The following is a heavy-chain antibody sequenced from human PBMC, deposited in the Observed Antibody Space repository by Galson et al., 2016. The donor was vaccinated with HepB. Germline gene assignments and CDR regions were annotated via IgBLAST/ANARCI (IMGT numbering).Heavy chain of an antibody. CDR3: AKTLTPTNQYFFNS. J-gene: IGHJ4*02. D-gene: IGHD2-15*01. V-gene: IGHV4-31*03. Sequence: TLSLTCTVSLDTISITGYFWSWIRQLPGGGLEWIGYISHSGSVYLNPSLKSRSVISVDTSKNQFSLDVRSVTAADTAVYYCAKTLTPTNQYFFNSWGQGTLVTVSS. CDR2: ISHSGSV. CDR1: LDTISITGYF.